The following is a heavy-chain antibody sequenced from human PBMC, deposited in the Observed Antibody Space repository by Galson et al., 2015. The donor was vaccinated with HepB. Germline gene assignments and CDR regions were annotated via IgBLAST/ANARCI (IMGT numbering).Heavy chain of an antibody. CDR2: IWYGGSNK. Sequence: SLRLSCAASGFTFSSYGMHWVRQAPGKGLEWVAVIWYGGSNKYYADSVKGRFTISRDNSKNTLYLQMNSLRAEDTAVYYCARGAYCGGDCWGDAFDIWGQGTMVTVSS. D-gene: IGHD2-21*01. CDR3: ARGAYCGGDCWGDAFDI. CDR1: GFTFSSYG. V-gene: IGHV3-33*01. J-gene: IGHJ3*02.